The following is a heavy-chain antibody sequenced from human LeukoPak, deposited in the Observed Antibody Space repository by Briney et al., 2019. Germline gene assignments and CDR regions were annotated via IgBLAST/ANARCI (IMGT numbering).Heavy chain of an antibody. D-gene: IGHD2-15*01. Sequence: ASVKVSCKASGYTFTNYDITWVRQAPGQGLEWMGGMNTNNGNTNYAQRLQGRITMTTDTSTNTAYMELRSLKSDDTAVYYCARDSRAAWLDPWGQGTLVPVSS. J-gene: IGHJ5*02. CDR3: ARDSRAAWLDP. V-gene: IGHV1-18*04. CDR2: MNTNNGNT. CDR1: GYTFTNYD.